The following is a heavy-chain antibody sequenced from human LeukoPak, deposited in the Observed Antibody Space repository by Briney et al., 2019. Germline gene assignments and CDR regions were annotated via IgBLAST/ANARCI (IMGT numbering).Heavy chain of an antibody. CDR3: ARAEQGMGRGYPEADFDY. CDR2: IKQDGSEK. D-gene: IGHD3-22*01. CDR1: GFTFSSYW. V-gene: IGHV3-7*01. J-gene: IGHJ4*02. Sequence: GGSLRLSCAVSGFTFSSYWMSWVRQAPGKGLEWVANIKQDGSEKYYVDSVKGRFTISRDNAKNSLYLQMNSLRAEDTAVYYCARAEQGMGRGYPEADFDYWGQGTLVTVSS.